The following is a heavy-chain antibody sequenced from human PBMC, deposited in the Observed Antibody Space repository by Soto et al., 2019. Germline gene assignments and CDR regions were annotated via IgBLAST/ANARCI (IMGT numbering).Heavy chain of an antibody. CDR1: GFTFSSYG. CDR2: ISYDGSNK. D-gene: IGHD4-17*01. J-gene: IGHJ4*02. Sequence: QVQLVESGGGVVQPGRSLRLSCAASGFTFSSYGMHWVRQPPGKGLEWVAVISYDGSNKYYADSVKGRFTISRDNSKNTLYLQMNSLRAEDTAVYYCAKDNRRTSVVTPDYWGQGTLVTVSS. V-gene: IGHV3-30*18. CDR3: AKDNRRTSVVTPDY.